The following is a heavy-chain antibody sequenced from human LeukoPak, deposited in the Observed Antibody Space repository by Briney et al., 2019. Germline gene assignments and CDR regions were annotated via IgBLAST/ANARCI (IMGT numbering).Heavy chain of an antibody. CDR1: GGSIRSYY. Sequence: PSETLSLTCTVSGGSIRSYYWRWIRQPAGKGLEWIGRIYTSGSTNYNPSLKSRVTMSVDTSKNPLSLKLSSVTDADTAVYYCAGTNTYYYDSSGYYGLRLGAFDIWGQGTMVTVSS. CDR3: AGTNTYYYDSSGYYGLRLGAFDI. D-gene: IGHD3-22*01. CDR2: IYTSGST. V-gene: IGHV4-4*07. J-gene: IGHJ3*02.